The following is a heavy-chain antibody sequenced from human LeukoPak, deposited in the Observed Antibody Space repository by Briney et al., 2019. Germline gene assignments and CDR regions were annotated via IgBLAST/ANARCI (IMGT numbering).Heavy chain of an antibody. CDR2: IIPILGIA. CDR1: GYTFTSYG. Sequence: GASVKVSCKASGYTFTSYGISWVRQAPGQGLEWMGRIIPILGIANYAQKFQGRVTITADNSTSTAYMELSSLRSEDTAVYYCAREGRGSGWYLDAFDIWGQGTMVTVSS. D-gene: IGHD6-19*01. V-gene: IGHV1-69*04. J-gene: IGHJ3*02. CDR3: AREGRGSGWYLDAFDI.